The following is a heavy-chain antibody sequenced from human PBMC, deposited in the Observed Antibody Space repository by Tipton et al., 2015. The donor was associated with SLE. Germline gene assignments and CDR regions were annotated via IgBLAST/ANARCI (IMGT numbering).Heavy chain of an antibody. Sequence: LRLSCTVSGGSISSGGYYWSWIRQHPGKGLEWIGYIYYSGSTYYNPSLKSRVTISVDTSKNQFSLKLSSVTAADTAVYYCASLFYGDFAYYFDYWGQGTLVTVSS. D-gene: IGHD4-17*01. CDR3: ASLFYGDFAYYFDY. J-gene: IGHJ4*02. V-gene: IGHV4-31*02. CDR1: GGSISSGGYY. CDR2: IYYSGST.